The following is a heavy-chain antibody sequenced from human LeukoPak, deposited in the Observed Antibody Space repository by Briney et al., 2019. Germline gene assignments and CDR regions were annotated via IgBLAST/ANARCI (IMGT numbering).Heavy chain of an antibody. CDR1: GFSFDDYA. CDR2: ISWNSVGI. D-gene: IGHD1-1*01. CDR3: ANSRSLTTGAFDV. J-gene: IGHJ3*01. V-gene: IGHV3-9*01. Sequence: PGGSLRLSCAASGFSFDDYAMHWVLQAPGKGLEWISCISWNSVGIGYADSVKGRFTISRDNAKNSLYLQLNSLTAEDTAFYYCANSRSLTTGAFDVWGQGTMVTVSS.